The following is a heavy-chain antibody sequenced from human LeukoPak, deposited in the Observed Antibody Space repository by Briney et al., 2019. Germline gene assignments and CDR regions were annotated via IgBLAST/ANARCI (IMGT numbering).Heavy chain of an antibody. Sequence: GGSLRLSCAASGFTFSSYAMHWVRQAPGKGLEWVAVISYDGSNKHYADSVKGRFTISRDNSKNTLYLQMNSLRAEDTAVYYCARGRITGTTDYWGQGTLVTVSS. CDR2: ISYDGSNK. CDR1: GFTFSSYA. J-gene: IGHJ4*02. V-gene: IGHV3-30*01. D-gene: IGHD1-7*01. CDR3: ARGRITGTTDY.